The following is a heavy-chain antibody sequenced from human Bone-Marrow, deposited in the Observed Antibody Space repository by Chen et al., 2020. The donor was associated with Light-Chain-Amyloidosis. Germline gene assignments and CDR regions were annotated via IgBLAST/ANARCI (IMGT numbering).Heavy chain of an antibody. D-gene: IGHD4-17*01. V-gene: IGHV4-31*03. CDR1: GGSISSGGYY. Sequence: QVQLQESGPGLVKPSQTLSLTCSVSGGSISSGGYYWSWIRRHPGKGLEWIGYIYYTGSTYYKPSLRGRVTMSVDTSKNQFSLRVNSVTAADTAIYYCARLDYGGSTRYYYGMDVWGQGTTVTVSS. CDR3: ARLDYGGSTRYYYGMDV. J-gene: IGHJ6*02. CDR2: IYYTGST.